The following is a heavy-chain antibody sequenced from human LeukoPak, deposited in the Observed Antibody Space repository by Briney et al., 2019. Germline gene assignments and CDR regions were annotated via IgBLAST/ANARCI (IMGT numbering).Heavy chain of an antibody. CDR3: ARDNYYRMDV. J-gene: IGHJ6*04. CDR2: ISSSSSTI. V-gene: IGHV3-48*04. CDR1: GFTFSSYS. Sequence: GGSLRLSCAASGFTFSSYSMNWVHQAPGKGLEWVSYISSSSSTIYYADSVKGRFTISRDNAKNTVDLQMNSLRAEDTAVYYCARDNYYRMDVWGKGTTVTVSS.